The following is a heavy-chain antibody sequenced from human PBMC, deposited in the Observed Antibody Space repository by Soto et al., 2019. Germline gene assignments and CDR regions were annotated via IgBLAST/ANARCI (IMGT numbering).Heavy chain of an antibody. Sequence: AASVKVSCKASGYTFTSYGISWVRQAPGQGLEWMGWISAYNGNTNYAQKLQGRVTMTTDTSTSTAYMELRSLRSDDTAVYYCERTASSGWYFDYWGQGSLVTVSS. CDR2: ISAYNGNT. J-gene: IGHJ4*02. D-gene: IGHD6-19*01. CDR1: GYTFTSYG. CDR3: ERTASSGWYFDY. V-gene: IGHV1-18*01.